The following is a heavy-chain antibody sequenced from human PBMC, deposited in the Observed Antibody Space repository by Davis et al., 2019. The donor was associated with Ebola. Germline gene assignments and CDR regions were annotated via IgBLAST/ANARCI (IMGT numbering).Heavy chain of an antibody. J-gene: IGHJ3*01. V-gene: IGHV1-24*01. CDR1: GYPLTELA. CDR3: VTEQTRLLWPAFDV. Sequence: ASVKVSCKVSGYPLTELAIHWVRQAPGKGLEWMGGFDPEDGELIYAQRFQGRVTMTEDTSTDTAYMELSSLESEDTAVYYCVTEQTRLLWPAFDVWGQGTMVTVSS. D-gene: IGHD3-10*01. CDR2: FDPEDGEL.